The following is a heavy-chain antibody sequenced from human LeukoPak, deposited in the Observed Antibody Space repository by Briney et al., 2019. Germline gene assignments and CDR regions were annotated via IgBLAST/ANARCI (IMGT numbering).Heavy chain of an antibody. CDR1: GGSISSYY. CDR2: ISSSGSTI. V-gene: IGHV3-11*01. Sequence: LSLTCTVSGGSISSYYWSWIRQAPGKGLEWVSYISSSGSTIYYADSVKGRFTISRDNAKNSLYLQMNSLRAEDTAVYYCARGAAAFLYYFDYWGQGTLVTVSS. J-gene: IGHJ4*02. CDR3: ARGAAAFLYYFDY. D-gene: IGHD6-13*01.